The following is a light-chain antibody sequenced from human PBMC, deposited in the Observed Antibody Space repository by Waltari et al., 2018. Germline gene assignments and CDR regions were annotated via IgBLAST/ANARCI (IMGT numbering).Light chain of an antibody. CDR2: KGN. CDR3: SLYMGSGIWV. CDR1: SGSLSTTSY. J-gene: IGLJ3*02. V-gene: IGLV8-61*01. Sequence: QTVVTQEPSLSVSPGGTVTLTCTLSSGSLSTTSYATWYQQTPGQAPRTLVDKGNSRSCGVPDRFSGSILGNKAALTITGAQADDECDYYCSLYMGSGIWVFGGGTKLTIL.